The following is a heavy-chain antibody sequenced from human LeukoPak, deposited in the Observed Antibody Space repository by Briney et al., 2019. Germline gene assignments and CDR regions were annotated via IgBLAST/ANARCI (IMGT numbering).Heavy chain of an antibody. CDR3: ARVRCYYDSSGYRTTHDY. Sequence: ASVKVSCKASGYTFTSYDINWVRQATGQGLEWMGWMNPNSGNTGYAQKFQGRVTMTRNTSISTAYMELSSLRSEDTAVYYCARVRCYYDSSGYRTTHDYWGQGTLVTVSS. V-gene: IGHV1-8*01. J-gene: IGHJ4*02. CDR2: MNPNSGNT. CDR1: GYTFTSYD. D-gene: IGHD3-22*01.